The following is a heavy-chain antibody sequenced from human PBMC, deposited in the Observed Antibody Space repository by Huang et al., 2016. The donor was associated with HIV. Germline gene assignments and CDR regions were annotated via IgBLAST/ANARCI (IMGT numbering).Heavy chain of an antibody. CDR1: GFSLGSYN. CDR2: ISPSSSFI. Sequence: EVQLVESGGGLVTPGGSLRLSCAASGFSLGSYNMYWVHQTLGKGRQWVSSISPSSSFIDYADSVKGRFSISRDNAKNSLYLQMNNLRGEDTAVYYCARDRGQQLSPFDSWGQGTLVTVSS. D-gene: IGHD6-13*01. CDR3: ARDRGQQLSPFDS. V-gene: IGHV3-21*01. J-gene: IGHJ4*02.